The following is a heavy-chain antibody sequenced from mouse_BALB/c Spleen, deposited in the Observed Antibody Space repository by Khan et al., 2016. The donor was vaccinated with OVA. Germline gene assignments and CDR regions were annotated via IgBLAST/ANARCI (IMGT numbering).Heavy chain of an antibody. Sequence: QVQLKQSGPELVKPGASVKMSCKASGYIFTDYVINWVKQRTGQGLEWIGEIYPGTSTTYYNEKFKGKATLTADKSSNTAYMQLSSLTSEDSAVYFCARSYASWFAYWGQGTLVTVSA. CDR1: GYIFTDYV. J-gene: IGHJ3*01. D-gene: IGHD1-1*01. CDR3: ARSYASWFAY. V-gene: IGHV1-77*01. CDR2: IYPGTSTT.